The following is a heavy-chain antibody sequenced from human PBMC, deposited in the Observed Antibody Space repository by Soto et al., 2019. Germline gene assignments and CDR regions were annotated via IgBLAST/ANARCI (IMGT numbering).Heavy chain of an antibody. Sequence: QVQLVESGGGVVQPGRSLRLSCAASGFTFSSYGMHWVRQAPGKGLEWVAVISYDGSNKYYADSVKGRFTISRDNSKNTLYLQMNSLRAEDTAVYYCAKGGELVWWRTVYVDYWGQGTLVTVSS. CDR3: AKGGELVWWRTVYVDY. V-gene: IGHV3-30*18. CDR2: ISYDGSNK. CDR1: GFTFSSYG. D-gene: IGHD2-21*01. J-gene: IGHJ4*02.